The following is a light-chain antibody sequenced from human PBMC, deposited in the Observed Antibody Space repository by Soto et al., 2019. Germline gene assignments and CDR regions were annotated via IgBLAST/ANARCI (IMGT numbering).Light chain of an antibody. V-gene: IGLV2-14*01. Sequence: QSALTQPASVSGSPGQSLTISCTGTSSDVGGYNYVSWYQQHPGKAPKLMIYDVSNRPSGVSNRFSGSKSGNTASLTISGLQAEDEADYYCSSYTSSGSVVFGGGTQLTVL. CDR3: SSYTSSGSVV. CDR1: SSDVGGYNY. CDR2: DVS. J-gene: IGLJ2*01.